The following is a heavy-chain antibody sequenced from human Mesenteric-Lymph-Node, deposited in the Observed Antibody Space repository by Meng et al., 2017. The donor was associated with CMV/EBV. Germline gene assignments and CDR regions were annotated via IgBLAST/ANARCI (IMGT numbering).Heavy chain of an antibody. V-gene: IGHV4-61*01. CDR2: INYRGST. Sequence: GSLRLSCSVSGGYVNSGSYYWSWIRQPPGKGLEWIGFINYRGSTTYNPSLMSRVTISLDTSMNQFSLRLTSVTAADTAMYYCARGIPAAEAIYWGQGTLVTVSS. CDR1: GGYVNSGSYY. D-gene: IGHD6-13*01. CDR3: ARGIPAAEAIY. J-gene: IGHJ4*02.